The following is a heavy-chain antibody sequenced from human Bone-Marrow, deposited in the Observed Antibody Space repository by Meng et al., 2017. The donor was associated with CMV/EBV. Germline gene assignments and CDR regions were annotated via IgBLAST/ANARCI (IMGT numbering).Heavy chain of an antibody. J-gene: IGHJ4*02. D-gene: IGHD3-3*01. CDR2: INPNSSGT. CDR3: ARVRTRTMFGVVDYYFDY. V-gene: IGHV1-2*06. CDR1: GYMFTDYY. Sequence: ASAMVSCKASGYMFTDYYMHWVRRAPGQGLEWMGRINPNSSGTKFSQNFQGRVTMTRDTSDSTAYMELSRLKADDTAVYYCARVRTRTMFGVVDYYFDYWGQGTLVTVSS.